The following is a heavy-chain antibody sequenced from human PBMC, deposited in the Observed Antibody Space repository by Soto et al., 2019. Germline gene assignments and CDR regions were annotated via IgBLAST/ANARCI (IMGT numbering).Heavy chain of an antibody. J-gene: IGHJ4*02. Sequence: QVQLQESGPGLVKPSETLSLTCTVSGGSITSSYWSWIRQPPGKGLEWIGYIYYSGSTNYNPSLKSRVPISVDTSKNQFSRNLSSVTAGDTAVYFCARGLRYFDWWGQGTLVTVSS. CDR2: IYYSGST. CDR3: ARGLRYFDW. V-gene: IGHV4-59*01. D-gene: IGHD3-9*01. CDR1: GGSITSSY.